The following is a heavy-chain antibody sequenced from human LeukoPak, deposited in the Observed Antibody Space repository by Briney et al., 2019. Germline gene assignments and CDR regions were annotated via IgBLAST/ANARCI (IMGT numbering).Heavy chain of an antibody. CDR2: ISSSSSYI. CDR1: GFTFSSYS. Sequence: GGSLRLSCAASGFTFSSYSMNWVRQAPGKGLEWVSSISSSSSYIYYADSVKGRFTISRDDAKNSLYLQMNSPRAEDTAVYYCARGSGSGTYYPRFDYWGQGSLATVSS. V-gene: IGHV3-21*01. J-gene: IGHJ4*02. D-gene: IGHD3-10*01. CDR3: ARGSGSGTYYPRFDY.